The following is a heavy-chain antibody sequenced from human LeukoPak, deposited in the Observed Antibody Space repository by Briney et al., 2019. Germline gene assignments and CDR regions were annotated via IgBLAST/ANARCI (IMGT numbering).Heavy chain of an antibody. Sequence: SETLSLTCTVSGGSISSYYWSWIRQPPGKGLEWIGYIYYSGSTNYNPSLKSRVTISVDTSKNQFSLKLSSVTAADTAVYYCARLRLRSNRGYGMDVWGQGTTVTVSS. V-gene: IGHV4-59*08. D-gene: IGHD5-12*01. CDR1: GGSISSYY. CDR2: IYYSGST. J-gene: IGHJ6*02. CDR3: ARLRLRSNRGYGMDV.